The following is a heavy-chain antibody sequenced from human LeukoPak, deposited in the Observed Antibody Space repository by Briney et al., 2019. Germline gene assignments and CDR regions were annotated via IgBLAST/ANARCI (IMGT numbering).Heavy chain of an antibody. J-gene: IGHJ5*02. D-gene: IGHD3-10*01. CDR2: IKQDGSEK. CDR3: AREFRYYGSGSYSSP. CDR1: GFTFSSYW. V-gene: IGHV3-7*01. Sequence: GGSLRLSCAASGFTFSSYWMSWVRQAPGKGLEWVANIKQDGSEKYYVDSVKGRFTISRDNAKNSLYLQMNSLRAEDTAVYYCAREFRYYGSGSYSSPWGQRTLVTVSS.